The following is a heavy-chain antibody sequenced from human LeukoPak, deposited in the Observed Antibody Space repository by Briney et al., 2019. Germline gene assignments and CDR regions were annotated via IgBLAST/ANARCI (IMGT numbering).Heavy chain of an antibody. V-gene: IGHV4-38-2*01. J-gene: IGHJ4*02. CDR1: GYSISSGYY. D-gene: IGHD6-6*01. CDR3: ARHRDYRSSDY. CDR2: IYHSGST. Sequence: PSETLSLTCAVSGYSISSGYYWGWIRQPPVKGLEWIGSIYHSGSTYYNPSLKSRVTISVDTSKNQFSLKLSSVTAADTAVYYCARHRDYRSSDYWGQGTLVTVSS.